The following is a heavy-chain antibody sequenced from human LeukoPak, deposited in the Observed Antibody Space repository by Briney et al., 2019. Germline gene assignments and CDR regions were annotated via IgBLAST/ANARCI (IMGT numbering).Heavy chain of an antibody. Sequence: GGSLRLSCAASGLTFSSYSMNWVRQAPGKGLEWVSSISSSSSYIYYADSVKGRFTISRDNAKNSLYLQMNSLRAEDTAVYYCARDPHRGAFDVWGQGTMVTVSS. V-gene: IGHV3-21*04. CDR3: ARDPHRGAFDV. CDR1: GLTFSSYS. CDR2: ISSSSSYI. J-gene: IGHJ3*01.